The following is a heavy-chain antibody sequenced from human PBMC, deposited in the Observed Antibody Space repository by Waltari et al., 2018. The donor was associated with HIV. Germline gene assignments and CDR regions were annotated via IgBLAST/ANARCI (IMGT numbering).Heavy chain of an antibody. D-gene: IGHD3-3*01. CDR3: ASNYDFWSGYLYYGMDV. CDR1: GGTFSSYA. V-gene: IGHV1-69*06. CDR2: IIPIFWTA. Sequence: QVQLVQSGAEVKKPGSSVKVSCKASGGTFSSYAISWVRQAPGQGLEWMGGIIPIFWTANYAQKFQGRVTITADKSTSTAYMELSSLRSEDTAVYYCASNYDFWSGYLYYGMDVWGQGTTVTVSS. J-gene: IGHJ6*02.